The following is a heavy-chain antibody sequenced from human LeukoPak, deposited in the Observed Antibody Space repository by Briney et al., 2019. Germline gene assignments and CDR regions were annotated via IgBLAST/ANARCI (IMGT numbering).Heavy chain of an antibody. CDR3: ARGKNAIFRDPYSFDY. J-gene: IGHJ4*02. Sequence: SETLSLTCTVSGYSISSGYYWGWIREPPGKGLEWIGSIYHSGRTFYNASVKSRVTISVDTSKNQVCLNGSSVTAAATAVYHCARGKNAIFRDPYSFDYWGQGTLVTVSS. V-gene: IGHV4-38-2*02. CDR2: IYHSGRT. CDR1: GYSISSGYY. D-gene: IGHD3-9*01.